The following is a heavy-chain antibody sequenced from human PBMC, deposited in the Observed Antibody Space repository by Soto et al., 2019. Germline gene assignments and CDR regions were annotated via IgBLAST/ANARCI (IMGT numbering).Heavy chain of an antibody. V-gene: IGHV3-74*01. CDR1: GFTLSSYW. CDR3: TRVINGRSGLFEY. J-gene: IGHJ4*02. Sequence: EVQLVEAGGDLVQPGGSLRLSCVASGFTLSSYWMHWVRQAPGKGLVWVSRISSDGSTTNYADSVKGGFSISRDNARNTLFLQMDSLRAEDTALYYCTRVINGRSGLFEYWGQGTLVTGSS. D-gene: IGHD2-8*01. CDR2: ISSDGSTT.